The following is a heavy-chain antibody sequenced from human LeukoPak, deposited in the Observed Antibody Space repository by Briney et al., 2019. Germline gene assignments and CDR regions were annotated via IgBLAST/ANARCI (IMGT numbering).Heavy chain of an antibody. V-gene: IGHV1-18*01. CDR1: GYSFTDYG. CDR2: ISGYNGNT. CDR3: AWSHSYSTAGREVLDSLDP. Sequence: ASVKVSCKSSGYSFTDYGVSWVRQAPGQGLEWMGWISGYNGNTKHAQKLQGRVTMTTDTSTSTAYMELRSLRSEDTAVYYDAWSHSYSTAGREVLDSLDPWGHGTLVSVSS. J-gene: IGHJ5*02. D-gene: IGHD3/OR15-3a*01.